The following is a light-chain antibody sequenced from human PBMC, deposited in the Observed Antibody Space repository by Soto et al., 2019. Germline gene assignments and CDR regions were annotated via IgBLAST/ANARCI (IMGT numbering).Light chain of an antibody. CDR3: SSFTSSITYV. CDR1: SSDVGGYNY. V-gene: IGLV2-14*01. CDR2: EVS. Sequence: QSVLTQPASVSGSPGQSITISCTGTSSDVGGYNYVSWYQQQSGKAPKLMIHEVSNRPSGVSNRFSGSKSGNTASLTISGLQAEDEADYYCSSFTSSITYVFGTGTKVTVL. J-gene: IGLJ1*01.